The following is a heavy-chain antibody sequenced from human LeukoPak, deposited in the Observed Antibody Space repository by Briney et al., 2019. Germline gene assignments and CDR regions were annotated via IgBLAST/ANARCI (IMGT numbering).Heavy chain of an antibody. D-gene: IGHD3-9*01. CDR3: ARVVGRYFDWFSSGWFDP. V-gene: IGHV4-38-2*02. CDR2: IKHRGRS. J-gene: IGHJ5*02. Sequence: SETLSLTCSVSGSSISSDYYWGWVRQPPGKGLEWIGSIKHRGRSYYNPSLKSRVTISVDTSKNQFSLKLSSVTAADTAVYYCARVVGRYFDWFSSGWFDPWGQGTLVTVSS. CDR1: GSSISSDYY.